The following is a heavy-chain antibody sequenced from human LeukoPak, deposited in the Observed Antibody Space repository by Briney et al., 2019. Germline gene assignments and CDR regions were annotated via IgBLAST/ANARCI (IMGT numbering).Heavy chain of an antibody. D-gene: IGHD3-22*01. J-gene: IGHJ4*02. V-gene: IGHV1-69*04. CDR3: ARSYYNSSGLDY. CDR2: IIPILGIA. Sequence: SVKVSCKASGGTFSSYAISWVRQAPGQGLEWMGRIIPILGIANYAQKFQGRVTITADKSTSTAYMELSSLRSEDTAVYYCARSYYNSSGLDYWGQGTLVTVSS. CDR1: GGTFSSYA.